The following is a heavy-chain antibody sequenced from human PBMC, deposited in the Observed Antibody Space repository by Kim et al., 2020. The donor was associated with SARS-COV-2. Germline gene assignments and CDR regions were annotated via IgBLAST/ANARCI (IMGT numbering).Heavy chain of an antibody. V-gene: IGHV1-8*01. CDR3: ARVIDY. J-gene: IGHJ4*02. CDR2: PNRGNK. Sequence: PNRGNKSYAQKFKSRVTMTMNTSISTAYMELSSLRSEDTAVYYCARVIDYWGQGTLVTVSS.